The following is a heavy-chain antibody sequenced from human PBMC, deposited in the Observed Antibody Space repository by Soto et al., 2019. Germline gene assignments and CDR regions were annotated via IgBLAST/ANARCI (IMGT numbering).Heavy chain of an antibody. CDR2: ISGSGGST. CDR1: GFTFSSYA. J-gene: IGHJ4*02. Sequence: GGSLRLSCAASGFTFSSYAMSWVRQAPGKGLEWVSAISGSGGSTYYADSVKGRFTISRDNSKNTLYLQMNSLRAEDTAVYYCATHPPYYDILTGYYNWVDYWGQGTLVTVSS. CDR3: ATHPPYYDILTGYYNWVDY. D-gene: IGHD3-9*01. V-gene: IGHV3-23*01.